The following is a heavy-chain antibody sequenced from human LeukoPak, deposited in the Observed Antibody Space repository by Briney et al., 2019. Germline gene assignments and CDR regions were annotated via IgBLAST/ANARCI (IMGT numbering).Heavy chain of an antibody. V-gene: IGHV3-7*01. D-gene: IGHD3-22*01. CDR1: GFTFSSYW. CDR2: IKQDGTEK. CDR3: ARGGYYDSFDY. J-gene: IGHJ4*02. Sequence: TGGSLRLSCAASGFTFSSYWMSWVRQAPGKGLEWVANIKQDGTEKYYVDSVKGRFTISRDNVKNSLDLQMNSLRAEDTAVYYCARGGYYDSFDYWGQGTLVTVSS.